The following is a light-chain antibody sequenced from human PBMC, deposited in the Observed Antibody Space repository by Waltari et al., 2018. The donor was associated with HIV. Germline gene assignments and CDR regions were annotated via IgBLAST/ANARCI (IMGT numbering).Light chain of an antibody. Sequence: QSVLTQPPSVSGAPGQRVTISCTGSSSNIGAGYDVHRYQQLPGTAPQLRSYGNSHRYAGVPDRCSGSKSGTSASLAISGLQAEDEAEYDCQSFDSSLSGSVFGGGTKLTVL. CDR2: GNS. CDR3: QSFDSSLSGSV. J-gene: IGLJ2*01. CDR1: SSNIGAGYD. V-gene: IGLV1-40*01.